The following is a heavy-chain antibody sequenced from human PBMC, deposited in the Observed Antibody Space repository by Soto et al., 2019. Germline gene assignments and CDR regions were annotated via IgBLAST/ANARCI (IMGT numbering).Heavy chain of an antibody. CDR2: INPNSGGT. CDR1: GYTFTGYY. D-gene: IGHD6-6*01. Sequence: GASVKVSCKASGYTFTGYYMHWVRQAPGQGLEWMGWINPNSGGTNYAQKFQGWVTMTRDTSISTAYMELSRLRSDDTAVYYCAKDRVVAARPYYYYYGMDVWGQGTTVTVSS. CDR3: AKDRVVAARPYYYYYGMDV. V-gene: IGHV1-2*04. J-gene: IGHJ6*02.